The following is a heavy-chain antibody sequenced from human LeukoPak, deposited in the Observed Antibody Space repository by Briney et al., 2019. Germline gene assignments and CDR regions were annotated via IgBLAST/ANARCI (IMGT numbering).Heavy chain of an antibody. V-gene: IGHV4-34*01. J-gene: IGHJ3*02. CDR2: INHSGST. D-gene: IGHD2-2*01. CDR1: GGSFSGYY. Sequence: SETLSLTCAVYGGSFSGYYWSWIRQPPGKGLEWIGEINHSGSTNYNPSLKSRVTISVDTSKNQFSLKLSSVTAADTAVYYCARLSVVPAAADAFDIWGQGTMVTVSS. CDR3: ARLSVVPAAADAFDI.